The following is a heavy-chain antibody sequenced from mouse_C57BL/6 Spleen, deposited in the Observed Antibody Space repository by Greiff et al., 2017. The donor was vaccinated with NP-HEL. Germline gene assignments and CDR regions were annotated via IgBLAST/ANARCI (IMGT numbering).Heavy chain of an antibody. D-gene: IGHD1-1*01. CDR1: GYAFSSSW. CDR2: IYPGDGDT. Sequence: QVQLQQSGPELVKPGASVKISCKASGYAFSSSWMNWVKQRPGKGLEWIGRIYPGDGDTNYNGKFKGKATLTADKSSSTAYMQLSSLTSEDSAVYFCARCTDYYGYAMDYWGQGTSVTVSS. V-gene: IGHV1-82*01. J-gene: IGHJ4*01. CDR3: ARCTDYYGYAMDY.